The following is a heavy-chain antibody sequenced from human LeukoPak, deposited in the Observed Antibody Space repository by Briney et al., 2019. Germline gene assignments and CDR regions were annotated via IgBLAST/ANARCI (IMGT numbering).Heavy chain of an antibody. CDR3: ASRYCPHSNYHLVGAY. V-gene: IGHV4-39*01. D-gene: IGHD2-15*01. CDR2: VYNTGNT. J-gene: IGHJ4*02. CDR1: GASISSNSYC. Sequence: LETLSLTCTVSGASISSNSYCWGWIRQPPGKGLESLANVYNTGNTYYNPSLQSRVSISVDTSKNQISLKPSSVTAADTAVYFCASRYCPHSNYHLVGAYWGQGTLVTVSS.